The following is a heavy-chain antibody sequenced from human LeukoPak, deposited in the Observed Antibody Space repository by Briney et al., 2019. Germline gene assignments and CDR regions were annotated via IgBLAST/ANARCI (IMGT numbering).Heavy chain of an antibody. D-gene: IGHD3-16*01. CDR1: GFTVSSNY. CDR3: ARDLGPTYCILDY. J-gene: IGHJ4*02. V-gene: IGHV3-66*01. Sequence: GGSLRLSCAASGFTVSSNYMSWVRQAPGKGLEWVSVIYSGGSTYYADSVKGRFTISRDDSKNTLYLQMNSLRVEDTAVYYCARDLGPTYCILDYWGQGTLVTVSS. CDR2: IYSGGST.